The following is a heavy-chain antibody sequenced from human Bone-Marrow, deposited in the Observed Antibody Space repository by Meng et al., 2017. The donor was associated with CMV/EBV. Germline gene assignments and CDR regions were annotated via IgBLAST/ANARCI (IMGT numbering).Heavy chain of an antibody. Sequence: SETLSLTCTVSGGSISSSSYYWGWIRQPPGKGLEWIGSIYYSGSTYYNPSLKSRVTISVDTSKNQFSLKLSSVTAADTAVYYCARDRGGWLLWDYGMDVWGQGTTVTVSS. CDR1: GGSISSSSYY. V-gene: IGHV4-39*07. CDR2: IYYSGST. J-gene: IGHJ6*02. CDR3: ARDRGGWLLWDYGMDV. D-gene: IGHD3-22*01.